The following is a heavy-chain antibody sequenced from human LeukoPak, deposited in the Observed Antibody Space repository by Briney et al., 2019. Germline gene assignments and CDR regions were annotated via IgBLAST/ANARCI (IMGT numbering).Heavy chain of an antibody. CDR3: ARDPRQLVRVYYYYYMDV. CDR1: GFTVSSNY. D-gene: IGHD6-13*01. Sequence: GGSLRLSCAASGFTVSSNYMSWVRQAPGKGLEWVSVIYSGGATYYTDSVKGRFTISRDNAKNSLYLQMNSLRAEDTAVYYCARDPRQLVRVYYYYYMDVWGKGTTVTVSS. CDR2: IYSGGAT. J-gene: IGHJ6*03. V-gene: IGHV3-53*01.